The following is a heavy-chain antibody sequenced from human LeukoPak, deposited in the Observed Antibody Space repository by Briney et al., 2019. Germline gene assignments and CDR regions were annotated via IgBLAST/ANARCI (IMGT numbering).Heavy chain of an antibody. CDR3: AATRPWLAQIDY. CDR2: ISSSSSYI. D-gene: IGHD6-19*01. V-gene: IGHV3-21*01. CDR1: GFTFSNAW. Sequence: GGSLRLSCAASGFTFSNAWMSWVRQAPGKGLEWVSSISSSSSYIYYADSVKGRFTISRDNAKNSLYLQMNSLRAEDTAVYYCAATRPWLAQIDYWGQGTLVTVSS. J-gene: IGHJ4*02.